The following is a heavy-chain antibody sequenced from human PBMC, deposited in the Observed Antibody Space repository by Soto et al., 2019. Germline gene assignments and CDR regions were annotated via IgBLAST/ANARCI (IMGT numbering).Heavy chain of an antibody. CDR3: ARDRSSGWGAGYAG. J-gene: IGHJ4*02. CDR2: INPNSGGT. D-gene: IGHD6-19*01. CDR1: GYTFTGYY. V-gene: IGHV1-2*02. Sequence: QVQLVQSGAEVKKPGASVKVSCKASGYTFTGYYMHWVRQAPGQGLEWMGWINPNSGGTNYAQKLQGRVTMTTDTSTSTAYMELRSLRSDDTAVYYCARDRSSGWGAGYAGWGQGTLVTVSS.